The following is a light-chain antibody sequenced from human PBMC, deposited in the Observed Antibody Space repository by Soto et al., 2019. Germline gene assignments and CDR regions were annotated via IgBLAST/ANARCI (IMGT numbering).Light chain of an antibody. V-gene: IGLV2-8*01. CDR3: SAYAGSNNFV. CDR2: EVS. J-gene: IGLJ1*01. CDR1: SSDVGDNY. Sequence: QSVLTRPPSATGSPGQSVTISCTGTSSDVGDNYVSWYQQHLAKAPKLIIYEVSQRPSGVPDRFSGSKSGNTASLTVSGLQTEDEADYYCSAYAGSNNFVFGSGTRSPS.